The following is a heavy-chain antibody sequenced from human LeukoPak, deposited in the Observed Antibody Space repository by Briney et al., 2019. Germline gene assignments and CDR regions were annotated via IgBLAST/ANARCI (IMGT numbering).Heavy chain of an antibody. Sequence: SETLSLTCTVSGGSISSYYWSWIRQPPGKGLEWIGYIYYSGSTNYNPSLRSRVTISVDTSKNQFSLKLSSVTAADTAVYYCARDESPGEYFQHWGQGTPVTVSS. CDR1: GGSISSYY. V-gene: IGHV4-59*01. CDR2: IYYSGST. J-gene: IGHJ1*01. CDR3: ARDESPGEYFQH.